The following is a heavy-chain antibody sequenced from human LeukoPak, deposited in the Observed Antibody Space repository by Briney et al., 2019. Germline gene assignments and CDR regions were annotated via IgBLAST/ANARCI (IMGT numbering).Heavy chain of an antibody. V-gene: IGHV1-2*06. CDR2: INPNSGGT. CDR3: ARSRFFSGYSSHDY. D-gene: IGHD5-12*01. CDR1: GYTFTGYY. J-gene: IGHJ4*02. Sequence: ASVKVSCKASGYTFTGYYMHWVRQAPGQGLEWMGRINPNSGGTNYAQKFQGRVTMTRDTSISTAYMELSRLRSHDTAVYYCARSRFFSGYSSHDYWGQGTLVTVSS.